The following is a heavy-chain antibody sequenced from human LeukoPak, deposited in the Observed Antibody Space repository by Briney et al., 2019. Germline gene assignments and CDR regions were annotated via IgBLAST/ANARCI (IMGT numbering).Heavy chain of an antibody. CDR2: IYTSGST. CDR1: GGSISSGSYY. V-gene: IGHV4-61*02. J-gene: IGHJ5*02. D-gene: IGHD3-22*01. Sequence: SQTLSLTCTVSGGSISSGSYYWIWIRQPDGKGLEWIGRIYTSGSTNYNPSLKSRVTISVDTSKNQFSLKLSSVTAADTAVYYCARDRDYYDIPQGWFDPWGQGTLVTVSS. CDR3: ARDRDYYDIPQGWFDP.